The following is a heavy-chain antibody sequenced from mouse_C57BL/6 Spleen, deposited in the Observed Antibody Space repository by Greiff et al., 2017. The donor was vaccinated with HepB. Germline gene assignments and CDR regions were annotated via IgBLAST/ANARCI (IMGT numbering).Heavy chain of an antibody. CDR1: GFTFSDYG. Sequence: EVQRVESGGGLVKPGGSLKLSCAASGFTFSDYGMHWVRQAPEKGLEWVAYISSGSSTIYYADTVKGRFTISRDKAKNTLFLQMTSLRSEDTAMYYCARNYYGSSSYYFDYWGQGTTLTVSS. J-gene: IGHJ2*01. V-gene: IGHV5-17*01. D-gene: IGHD1-1*01. CDR3: ARNYYGSSSYYFDY. CDR2: ISSGSSTI.